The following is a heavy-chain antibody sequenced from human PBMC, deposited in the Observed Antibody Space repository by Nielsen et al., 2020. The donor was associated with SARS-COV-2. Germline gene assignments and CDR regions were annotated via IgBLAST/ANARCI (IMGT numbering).Heavy chain of an antibody. CDR1: GFTFSSYA. J-gene: IGHJ4*02. D-gene: IGHD1-1*01. V-gene: IGHV4-34*01. Sequence: ESLKISCAASGFTFSSYAMSWIRQSPGKGLEWIGQIGHSGNTNYNPSLKSRVTMSVDTSKRQFSLKLNSVTAADAADYYCAGGVPPTGMLFDFWGLGTRVIVSS. CDR3: AGGVPPTGMLFDF. CDR2: IGHSGNT.